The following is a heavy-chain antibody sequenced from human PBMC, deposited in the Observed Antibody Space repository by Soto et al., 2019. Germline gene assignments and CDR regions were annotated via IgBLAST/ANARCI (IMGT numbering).Heavy chain of an antibody. CDR1: GFSFISYA. Sequence: PVGSLRLSCAASGFSFISYAMSWVRQAPGKGLEWVSTISGGDGKTFYADSVKGRFSISRDTSKNMLYLQMNNLRGDDTAVYYCVRWSYLDYWGQGTRVTVSS. CDR2: ISGGDGKT. D-gene: IGHD3-3*01. V-gene: IGHV3-23*01. J-gene: IGHJ4*02. CDR3: VRWSYLDY.